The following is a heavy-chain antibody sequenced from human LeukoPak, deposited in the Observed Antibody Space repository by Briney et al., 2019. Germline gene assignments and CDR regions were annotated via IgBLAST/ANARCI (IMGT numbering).Heavy chain of an antibody. D-gene: IGHD3-3*01. CDR3: ARGGSEWNLDY. CDR2: ISSSGSTI. Sequence: GGSLRLSCAASGFTFSTYSMNWVRQAPGKGLEWVSYISSSGSTIYYADSVKGRFTISRDNAKNSLYLQMNSLRAEDTAVYYCARGGSEWNLDYWGQGTLVTVSS. J-gene: IGHJ4*02. CDR1: GFTFSTYS. V-gene: IGHV3-48*04.